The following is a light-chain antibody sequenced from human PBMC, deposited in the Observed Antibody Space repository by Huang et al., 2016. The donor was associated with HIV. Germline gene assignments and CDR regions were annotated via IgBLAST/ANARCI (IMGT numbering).Light chain of an antibody. J-gene: IGKJ1*01. CDR3: QHYGSSPGT. Sequence: EIVLTQSQGTLPLSPGERATLSCRASQSVNSGYLAWYQQKPGQSPRLLIYGASSSATGIPGRVSGSGSGSDFTLTISRLQPEDFAVYFCQHYGSSPGTFGQGTKVEIK. CDR2: GAS. CDR1: QSVNSGY. V-gene: IGKV3-20*01.